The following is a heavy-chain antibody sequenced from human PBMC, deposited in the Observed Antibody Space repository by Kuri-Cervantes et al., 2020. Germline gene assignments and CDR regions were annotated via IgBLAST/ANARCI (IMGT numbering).Heavy chain of an antibody. CDR3: ARGPDTGTGAFDI. J-gene: IGHJ3*02. V-gene: IGHV4-34*01. CDR2: INHSGST. D-gene: IGHD1-1*01. CDR1: GGSFSGYY. Sequence: SETLSLTCAVYGGSFSGYYWSWIRQPPGKGLEWIGEINHSGSTNYNPSLKSRVTISVDTSKNQFSLKLSSVTAADTAVYYCARGPDTGTGAFDIWGQGTMVTVSS.